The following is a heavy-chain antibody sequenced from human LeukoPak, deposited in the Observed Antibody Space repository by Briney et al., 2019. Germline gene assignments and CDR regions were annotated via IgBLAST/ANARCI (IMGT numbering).Heavy chain of an antibody. CDR2: IKYDGSEK. CDR1: GFIFTNYW. J-gene: IGHJ4*02. D-gene: IGHD5-18*01. V-gene: IGHV3-7*01. Sequence: GGSLRLSCATSGFIFTNYWMSWVRQAPGKGLEWVANIKYDGSEKYYVDSVKGRFTISRDSAKSSLFLQMNSLRVEDTAVYYCARDYIHGGQGTLVTVSS. CDR3: ARDYIH.